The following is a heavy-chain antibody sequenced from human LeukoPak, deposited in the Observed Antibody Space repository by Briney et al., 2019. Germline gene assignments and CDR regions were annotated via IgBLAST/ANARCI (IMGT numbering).Heavy chain of an antibody. Sequence: GGSLRLSCAASGLHFSGTAMSWVRQAPGKGLEWVSAISHHGMNTYYADSLKGRLNISRDKSKQTVSLEMSTLTAADTGVYYCAKDGAQYSSGPECDPRGQGALVTVS. D-gene: IGHD6-19*01. CDR3: AKDGAQYSSGPECDP. V-gene: IGHV3-23*01. J-gene: IGHJ5*02. CDR2: ISHHGMNT. CDR1: GLHFSGTA.